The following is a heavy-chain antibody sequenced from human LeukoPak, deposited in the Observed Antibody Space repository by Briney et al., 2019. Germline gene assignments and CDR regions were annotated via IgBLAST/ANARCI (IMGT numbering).Heavy chain of an antibody. CDR1: GYTFTNYG. CDR3: ERVGLDHYYDSSGYLGTLDY. Sequence: GASVEVSCKASGYTFTNYGISWGRQAPGQGLEWMGWINAYNGNTNYAQKLQGRVTMTTDTSTSTAYMELRSLRSDDTAVYYCERVGLDHYYDSSGYLGTLDYWGQGTLVTVSS. CDR2: INAYNGNT. V-gene: IGHV1-18*01. J-gene: IGHJ4*02. D-gene: IGHD3-22*01.